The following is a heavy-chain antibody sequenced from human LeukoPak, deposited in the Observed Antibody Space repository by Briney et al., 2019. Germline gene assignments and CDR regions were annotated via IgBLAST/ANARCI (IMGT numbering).Heavy chain of an antibody. V-gene: IGHV3-21*04. D-gene: IGHD1-7*01. CDR1: GFTFSSYS. Sequence: GGSLRLSCAASGFTFSSYSMNWVRQAPGKGLEWVSSISSSSSYIYYADSVKGRFTISRDNAKNSLYLQMNSLRAEDTALYYCAKDINWNYPGGSAVDYWGQGTLVTVSS. J-gene: IGHJ4*02. CDR3: AKDINWNYPGGSAVDY. CDR2: ISSSSSYI.